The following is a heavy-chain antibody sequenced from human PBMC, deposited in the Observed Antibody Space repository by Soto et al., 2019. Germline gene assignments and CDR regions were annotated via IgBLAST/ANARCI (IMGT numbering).Heavy chain of an antibody. CDR2: INHSGST. CDR3: ARGGWELIRPPYGMDV. CDR1: GGSFSGYY. J-gene: IGHJ6*02. V-gene: IGHV4-34*01. D-gene: IGHD1-26*01. Sequence: SETLSLTCAVYGGSFSGYYWSWIRQPPGKGLEWIGEINHSGSTNYNPSLKSRVTISVDTSKNQFSLKLSSVTAADTAVYYCARGGWELIRPPYGMDVWGQGNTVTVSS.